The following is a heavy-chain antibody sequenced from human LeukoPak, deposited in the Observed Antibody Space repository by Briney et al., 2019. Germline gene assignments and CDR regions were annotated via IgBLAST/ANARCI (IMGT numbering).Heavy chain of an antibody. CDR1: GFTFSSYS. CDR3: ARDRHPYGYSSGCSDY. V-gene: IGHV3-21*01. Sequence: PGGSLRLSCAASGFTFSSYSMSWVRQAPGKGLEWVSSISSSSSYIYYADSVKGRFTISRDNAKNSLYLQMNSLRAEDTAVYYCARDRHPYGYSSGCSDYWGQGTLVTVSS. J-gene: IGHJ4*02. D-gene: IGHD6-19*01. CDR2: ISSSSSYI.